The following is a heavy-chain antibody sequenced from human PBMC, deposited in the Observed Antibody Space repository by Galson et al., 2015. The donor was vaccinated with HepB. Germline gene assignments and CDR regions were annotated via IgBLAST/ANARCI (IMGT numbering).Heavy chain of an antibody. CDR3: ARSPRGISRIRFDY. Sequence: TLSLTCTVSGGSISSGGYYWSWIRQHPGKGLEWIGYIYYSGSTYYNPSLKSRVTISVDTSKNQFSLKLSSVTAADTAVYYCARSPRGISRIRFDYWGQGTLVTVSS. CDR2: IYYSGST. CDR1: GGSISSGGYY. D-gene: IGHD3-16*02. V-gene: IGHV4-31*03. J-gene: IGHJ4*02.